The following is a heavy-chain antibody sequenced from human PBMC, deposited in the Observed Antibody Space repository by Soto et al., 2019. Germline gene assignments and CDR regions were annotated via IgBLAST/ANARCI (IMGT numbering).Heavy chain of an antibody. J-gene: IGHJ4*02. CDR3: TTDQDAGYCSGGSCYSKRNLFDY. CDR2: IKSKTDGGTT. D-gene: IGHD2-15*01. V-gene: IGHV3-15*01. Sequence: PGGSLRLSCAASGFTFSNAWMSWVRQAPGKGLEWVGRIKSKTDGGTTDYAAPVKGRFTISRDDSKNTLYLQMNSLRTEDTAVYYCTTDQDAGYCSGGSCYSKRNLFDYWGQGTLVTVSS. CDR1: GFTFSNAW.